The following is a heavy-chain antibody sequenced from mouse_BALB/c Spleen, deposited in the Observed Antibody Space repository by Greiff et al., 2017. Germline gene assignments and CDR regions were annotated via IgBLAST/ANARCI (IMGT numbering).Heavy chain of an antibody. D-gene: IGHD2-4*01. Sequence: VKLMESGPDLVAPSQSLSITCTASGFSFTSYGVHWVRQPPGQGLEWLVVIWSDGSTTYNSALNSRLSIIKDNSKSQVFLKMNSLQTEDTAMYYCARRDDYDRTWFAYWGQGTLVTVSA. V-gene: IGHV2-6-2*01. CDR3: ARRDDYDRTWFAY. J-gene: IGHJ3*01. CDR2: IWSDGST. CDR1: GFSFTSYG.